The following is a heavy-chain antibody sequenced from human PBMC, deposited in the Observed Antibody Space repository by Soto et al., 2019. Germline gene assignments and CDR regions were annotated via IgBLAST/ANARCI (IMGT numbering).Heavy chain of an antibody. CDR2: ITPFSGDA. J-gene: IGHJ5*02. D-gene: IGHD1-26*01. CDR1: GNTFTYRY. V-gene: IGHV1-45*02. Sequence: QMQLVQSGAEVKKTGSSVTVSCKALGNTFTYRYLHWVRQAPGQALEWMGWITPFSGDAHYAQKFQERVTITRDRSINTADMQMSSLRSEATAMYFCAGGGAGSGPFTWELPDLWGQGTLVTGSS. CDR3: AGGGAGSGPFTWELPDL.